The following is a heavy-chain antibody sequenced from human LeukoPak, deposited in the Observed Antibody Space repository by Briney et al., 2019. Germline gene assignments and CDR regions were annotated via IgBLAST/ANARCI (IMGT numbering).Heavy chain of an antibody. CDR2: IIPILAIA. CDR3: AREDSGYSGYETTFDY. D-gene: IGHD5-12*01. J-gene: IGHJ4*02. V-gene: IGHV1-69*10. CDR1: GGTFSSYA. Sequence: VKVSCKASGGTFSSYAISWVRQAPGQGLEWMGRIIPILAIANYAQKFQGRVTITADKSTSTAYMELSSLRSEDTAVYYCAREDSGYSGYETTFDYWGQGTLVTVSS.